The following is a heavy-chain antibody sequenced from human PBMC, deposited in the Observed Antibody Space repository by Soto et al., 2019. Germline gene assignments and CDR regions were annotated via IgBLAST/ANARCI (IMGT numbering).Heavy chain of an antibody. V-gene: IGHV3-48*01. CDR1: GFTFSSYS. CDR3: ARDLDFWSGRYAFDI. D-gene: IGHD3-3*01. Sequence: SLRLSCAASGFTFSSYSMNWVRQAPGKGLEWVSYISSSSSTIYYADSVKGRFTISRDNAKNSLYLQMNSLRAEDTAAYYCARDLDFWSGRYAFDIWGQGTMVTDSS. J-gene: IGHJ3*02. CDR2: ISSSSSTI.